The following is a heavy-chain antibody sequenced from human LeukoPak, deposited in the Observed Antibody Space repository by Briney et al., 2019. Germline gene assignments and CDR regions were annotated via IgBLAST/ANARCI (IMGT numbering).Heavy chain of an antibody. Sequence: GASVKVSCKASGGTFSSYAISWVRQAPGQGLEWMGRIIPIFGTANYAQKFQGRVTITTAESTSTAYMELSSLRSEDTAVYYCARGYSSGWYADCWGQGTLVTVSS. J-gene: IGHJ4*02. CDR1: GGTFSSYA. V-gene: IGHV1-69*05. D-gene: IGHD6-19*01. CDR3: ARGYSSGWYADC. CDR2: IIPIFGTA.